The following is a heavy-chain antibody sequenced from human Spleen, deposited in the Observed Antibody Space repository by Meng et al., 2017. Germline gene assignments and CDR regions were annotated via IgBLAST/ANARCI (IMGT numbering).Heavy chain of an antibody. J-gene: IGHJ5*02. CDR2: IFQSGTT. V-gene: IGHV4-4*03. CDR1: GGSSSTDSC. CDR3: ARGGTGTVVLIWRSCFDP. D-gene: IGHD3-16*01. Sequence: HGRLHDSGTGLVKPPGTLSLTSSVSGGSSSTDSCRTRDSQPPRKGLEWIGEIFQSGTTNDTPSLKSRVTISVDKSKNNFSLKMSSVTAADTTVYYCARGGTGTVVLIWRSCFDPWGQGTLVTVSS.